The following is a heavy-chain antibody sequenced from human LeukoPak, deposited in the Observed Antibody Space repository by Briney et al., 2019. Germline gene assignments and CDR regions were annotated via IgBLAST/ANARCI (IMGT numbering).Heavy chain of an antibody. CDR2: IYYSGST. CDR1: GGSISSYY. V-gene: IGHV4-59*01. D-gene: IGHD5/OR15-5a*01. CDR3: AGHMVSNPLFDY. J-gene: IGHJ4*02. Sequence: SETLSLTCTVSGGSISSYYWSWIRQPPGKGLEWIGYIYYSGSTNYNPSPKSRVTISVDTSKNQFSLKLSSVTAADTAVYYCAGHMVSNPLFDYWGQGTLVTVSS.